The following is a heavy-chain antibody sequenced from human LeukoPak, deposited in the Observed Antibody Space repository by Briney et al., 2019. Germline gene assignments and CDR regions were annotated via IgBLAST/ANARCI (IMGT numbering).Heavy chain of an antibody. V-gene: IGHV1-46*01. CDR2: INPSGGST. Sequence: ASVKVSCTASGYTFTSYYMHWVRQAPGQGLEWMGIINPSGGSTSYAQKFQGRVTMTRDTSTSTVYMELSSLRSEDTAVYYCASQAPYSSSWYEVDYWGQGTLVTVSS. D-gene: IGHD6-13*01. CDR1: GYTFTSYY. J-gene: IGHJ4*02. CDR3: ASQAPYSSSWYEVDY.